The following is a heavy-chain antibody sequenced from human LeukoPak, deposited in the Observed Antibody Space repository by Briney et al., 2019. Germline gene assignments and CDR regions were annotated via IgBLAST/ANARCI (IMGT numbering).Heavy chain of an antibody. D-gene: IGHD3-9*01. CDR1: GFTFSSYS. Sequence: PGGSLRLSCAASGFTFSSYSMNWVRQASGKGLEWVSSISSSSSYIYYADSVKGRFTISRDNAKNSLYLQMNSLRAEDTAVYYCARDVWEDYDVLTGRDYWGQGTLVTVSS. V-gene: IGHV3-21*01. J-gene: IGHJ4*02. CDR3: ARDVWEDYDVLTGRDY. CDR2: ISSSSSYI.